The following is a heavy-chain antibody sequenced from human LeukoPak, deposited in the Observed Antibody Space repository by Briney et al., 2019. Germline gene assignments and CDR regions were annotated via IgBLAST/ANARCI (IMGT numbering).Heavy chain of an antibody. CDR3: PRDELLSKVGSNYGQNYYDYMDV. D-gene: IGHD4-11*01. CDR2: IYKHGSP. Sequence: PTETLFLTCSVYGGPLSRYSRSWIRQPAGKGLERIVRIYKHGSPNYNPSLKSRVAMAVEPSKNQSSLKQSSMTAADTAVYYCPRDELLSKVGSNYGQNYYDYMDVWGKGTTVTVSS. J-gene: IGHJ6*03. CDR1: GGPLSRYS. V-gene: IGHV4-4*07.